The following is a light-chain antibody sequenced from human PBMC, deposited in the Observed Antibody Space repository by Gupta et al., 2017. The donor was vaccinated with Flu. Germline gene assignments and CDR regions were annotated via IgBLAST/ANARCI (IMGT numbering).Light chain of an antibody. V-gene: IGKV3-20*01. CDR2: GAS. CDR1: QSVSNSY. J-gene: IGKJ3*01. CDR3: QQYERSPFT. Sequence: GTLALSPGERATLSFRASQSVSNSYLAWYHQKPGQAPRLLIYGASSRATDIPDRFSGSGSGTDFTLTISRLEPEDFAVYYCQQYERSPFTFGPGTKVDIK.